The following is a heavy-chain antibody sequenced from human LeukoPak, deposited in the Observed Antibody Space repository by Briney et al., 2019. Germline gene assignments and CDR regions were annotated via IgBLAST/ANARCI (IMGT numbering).Heavy chain of an antibody. CDR2: IYHSGST. D-gene: IGHD1-26*01. J-gene: IGHJ4*02. Sequence: PSETLSLTCAVSGYSISSGYYWGWIRQPPGKGLEWIGSIYHSGSTYYNPSLKSRVTISVDTSKNQFSLKLSSVTAADTAVYYCARGRVGATYYWGQGTLVTVSS. V-gene: IGHV4-38-2*01. CDR1: GYSISSGYY. CDR3: ARGRVGATYY.